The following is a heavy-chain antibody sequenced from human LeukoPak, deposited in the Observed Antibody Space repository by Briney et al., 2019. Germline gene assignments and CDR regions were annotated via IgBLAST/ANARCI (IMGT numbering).Heavy chain of an antibody. D-gene: IGHD6-19*01. CDR1: GGSFSGYY. CDR2: IYYSGST. V-gene: IGHV4-59*01. CDR3: ARVSSGWYDYYYYMDV. J-gene: IGHJ6*03. Sequence: SETLSLTCAVYGGSFSGYYWSWIRQPPGKGLEWIGYIYYSGSTNYNPSLKSRVTISVDTSKNQFSLKLSSVTAADTAVYYCARVSSGWYDYYYYMDVWGKGTTVTVSS.